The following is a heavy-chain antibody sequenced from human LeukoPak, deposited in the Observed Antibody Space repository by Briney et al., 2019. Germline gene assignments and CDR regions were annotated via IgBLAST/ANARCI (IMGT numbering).Heavy chain of an antibody. CDR1: GFTFSDYA. V-gene: IGHV3-23*01. D-gene: IGHD3-16*01. J-gene: IGHJ4*02. CDR2: ISGSGGST. CDR3: AKDSAKLWQKNYFDY. Sequence: GGSLRLSCAASGFTFSDYAMSWVRQAPGKGLEWVSAISGSGGSTYYADSVKGRFTISRDNSKNTLYLQMTSLRVEDTAVYYCAKDSAKLWQKNYFDYWGQGTLVTVSS.